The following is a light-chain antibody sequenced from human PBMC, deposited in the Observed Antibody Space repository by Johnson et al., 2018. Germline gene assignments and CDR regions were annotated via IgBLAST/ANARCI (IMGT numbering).Light chain of an antibody. CDR2: ENN. CDR1: SSNIGNNY. Sequence: QSVLTQPPSVSAAPGQKVTISCSGSSSNIGNNYVSWYQQLPGTAPKLLIYENNKRPSGIPDRFSGSKSDTSATLGITGLQTGDEADYYCGTWDSSMRAGNGFGTGTKVTVL. V-gene: IGLV1-51*02. CDR3: GTWDSSMRAGNG. J-gene: IGLJ1*01.